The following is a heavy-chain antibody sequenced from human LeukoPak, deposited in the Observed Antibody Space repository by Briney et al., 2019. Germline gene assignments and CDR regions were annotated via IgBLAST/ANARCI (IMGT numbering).Heavy chain of an antibody. J-gene: IGHJ5*02. V-gene: IGHV1-46*01. CDR1: GYTFTSYY. CDR3: ARDVGTAAYYYDSSGYVSNWFDP. D-gene: IGHD3-22*01. Sequence: RASVKVSCKASGYTFTSYYMHWVRQAPGQGLEWMGIINPSGGSTSYAQKFQGRVTMTRDTSISTAYMELSRLRSDDTAVYYCARDVGTAAYYYDSSGYVSNWFDPWGQGTLVTVSS. CDR2: INPSGGST.